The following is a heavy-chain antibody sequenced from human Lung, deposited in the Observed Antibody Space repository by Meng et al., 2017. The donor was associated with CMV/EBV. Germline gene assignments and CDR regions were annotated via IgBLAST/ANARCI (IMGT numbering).Heavy chain of an antibody. CDR3: TKVGQGYRRSPVYYYGMDV. CDR2: IYSGGSST. CDR1: EFISSSYA. Sequence: SCAASEFISSSYAMSWVRRAPGKGLEWVSVIYSGGSSTYYADSVKGRFTSSRDNSKNTLYLQMNSVIDEDTAVYYGTKVGQGYRRSPVYYYGMDVXGQGXTVTVSS. J-gene: IGHJ6*02. V-gene: IGHV3-23*03. D-gene: IGHD6-13*01.